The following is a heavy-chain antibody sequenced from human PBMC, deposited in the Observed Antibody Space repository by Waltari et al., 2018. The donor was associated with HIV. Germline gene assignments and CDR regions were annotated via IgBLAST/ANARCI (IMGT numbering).Heavy chain of an antibody. V-gene: IGHV3-49*04. Sequence: EVQLVESGGGLIQPGRSLRLSCTGSGFTFGGYFMSWVRQAPGKGLDWVGFIRSKADSGGTPAYAASVKGRFTISRDDSRSVVYLQMNSLKTEDTAVYYCARDGSDRNRWYYFDYWGQGTLVTVSS. J-gene: IGHJ4*02. D-gene: IGHD1-26*01. CDR3: ARDGSDRNRWYYFDY. CDR1: GFTFGGYF. CDR2: IRSKADSGGTP.